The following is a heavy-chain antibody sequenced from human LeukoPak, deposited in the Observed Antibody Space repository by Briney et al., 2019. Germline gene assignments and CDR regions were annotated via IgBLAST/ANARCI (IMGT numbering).Heavy chain of an antibody. CDR3: ARDGTYCSGWDGTDAFDI. D-gene: IGHD6-19*01. Sequence: GGSLRLSCAGSGFTFSSYSTNWVRQAPGKGLEWVSSISSSSNYIYYTHSVKGRFTISRDNAKNSLSLQMNSLRAEDTAVYYCARDGTYCSGWDGTDAFDIWGQGTMVTVSS. CDR1: GFTFSSYS. V-gene: IGHV3-21*01. J-gene: IGHJ3*02. CDR2: ISSSSNYI.